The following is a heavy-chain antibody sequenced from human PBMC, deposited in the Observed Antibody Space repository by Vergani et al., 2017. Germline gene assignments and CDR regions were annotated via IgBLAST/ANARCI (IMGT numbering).Heavy chain of an antibody. D-gene: IGHD4-23*01. Sequence: QVQLVQSGAEVKKPGASVKVSCKASGYTFTSYYMHWVRQAPGQGLEWMGIINPSGGSTSYAQKFQGRVTMTRDTSTSTVYMELSSLRSEDTAVYYCARAGKTKDMTTVVPYGMDVWGQGTTVTVSS. J-gene: IGHJ6*02. CDR2: INPSGGST. CDR3: ARAGKTKDMTTVVPYGMDV. V-gene: IGHV1-46*01. CDR1: GYTFTSYY.